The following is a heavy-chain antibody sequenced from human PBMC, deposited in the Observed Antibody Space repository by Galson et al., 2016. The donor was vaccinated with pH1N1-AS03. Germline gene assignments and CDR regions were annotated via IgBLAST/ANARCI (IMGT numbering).Heavy chain of an antibody. V-gene: IGHV4-59*01. CDR1: GGSMSGYY. Sequence: TLSLTCTVSGGSMSGYYWSWIRQSPDRGLEWIGCVYYSGTPTYNPSLKSQVTISVDTSKNQFSLKLSSVTAADTGVYFCARTGSNGWYYFDSWGQGALVTVSS. J-gene: IGHJ4*02. CDR2: VYYSGTP. CDR3: ARTGSNGWYYFDS. D-gene: IGHD6-19*01.